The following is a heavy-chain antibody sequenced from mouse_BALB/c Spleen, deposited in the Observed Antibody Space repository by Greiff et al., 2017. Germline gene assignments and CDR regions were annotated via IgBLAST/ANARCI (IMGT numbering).Heavy chain of an antibody. CDR3: ARSNYGSKDYAMDY. CDR2: ISSGGST. D-gene: IGHD1-1*01. J-gene: IGHJ4*01. Sequence: EVKLVESGGGLVKPGGSLKLSCAASGFTFSSYAMSWVRQTPEKRLEWVASISSGGSTYYPDSVKGRFTISRDNARNILYLQMSSLRSEDTAMYYCARSNYGSKDYAMDYWGQGTSVTVSS. CDR1: GFTFSSYA. V-gene: IGHV5-6-5*01.